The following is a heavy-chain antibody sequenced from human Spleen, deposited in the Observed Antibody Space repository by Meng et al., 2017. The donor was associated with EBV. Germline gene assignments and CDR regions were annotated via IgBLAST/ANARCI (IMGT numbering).Heavy chain of an antibody. V-gene: IGHV4-34*01. CDR2: INLGGNT. CDR3: ATWNNNGWYYGY. CDR1: CGSSAGSD. J-gene: IGHJ4*01. D-gene: IGHD6-19*01. Sequence: WGVGLFSLSESPSFASGVVCGSSAGSDWSWIRPPPGKVLEWIGEINLGGNTNYNPSLKSRVSISVDTSKNHFSLKVDSVTAADTAVYYCATWNNNGWYYGYWGQGTLVTVSS.